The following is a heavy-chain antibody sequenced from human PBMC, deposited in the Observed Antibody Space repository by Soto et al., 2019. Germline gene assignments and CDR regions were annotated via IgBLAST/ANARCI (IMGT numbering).Heavy chain of an antibody. CDR2: INPSGGST. V-gene: IGHV1-46*01. Sequence: GASVKVSCKASGYTFTSYSLHWVRQDPGQGLEWMGIINPSGGSTSYAQKFQGRVTMTRDTSTSTVYMELSSLRSEDTAVYYCARDGLLGYGDILTALDYWGQGTLVTVSS. CDR1: GYTFTSYS. J-gene: IGHJ4*02. D-gene: IGHD3-9*01. CDR3: ARDGLLGYGDILTALDY.